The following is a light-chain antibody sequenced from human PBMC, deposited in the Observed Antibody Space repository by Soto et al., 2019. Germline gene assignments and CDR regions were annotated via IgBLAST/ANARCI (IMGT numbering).Light chain of an antibody. J-gene: IGKJ1*01. CDR2: KAS. CDR1: QSISSW. Sequence: DIQMTQSPSTLSASVGDRVTITCRASQSISSWLAWYQQKPGKAPKLLINKASSLESGVPSRFSGSGSGTEFNLTISSLQPDDFATYYCQHFNCYPWTFGQGTKVEIK. CDR3: QHFNCYPWT. V-gene: IGKV1-5*03.